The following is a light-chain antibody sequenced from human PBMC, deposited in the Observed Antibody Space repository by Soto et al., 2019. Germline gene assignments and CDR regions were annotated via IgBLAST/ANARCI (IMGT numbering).Light chain of an antibody. CDR3: SAYTARSTLV. J-gene: IGLJ3*02. CDR2: DVT. V-gene: IGLV2-11*01. Sequence: QSALTQPRSVSASPGQSVTISCTGTSSDVGGYNYVSWYQQHPGKAPKVVVYDVTKRPSGVPDRFSGSKSGNTASLTISGLQAEDEADYYCSAYTARSTLVFGGGTQLTVL. CDR1: SSDVGGYNY.